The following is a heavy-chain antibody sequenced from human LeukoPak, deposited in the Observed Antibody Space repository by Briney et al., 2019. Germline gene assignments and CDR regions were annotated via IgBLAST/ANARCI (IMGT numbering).Heavy chain of an antibody. J-gene: IGHJ6*03. V-gene: IGHV3-21*01. CDR1: GFTFSSYS. D-gene: IGHD3-3*01. Sequence: GGSLRLSCAASGFTFSSYSMNWVRQAPGKGLEWVSSISSSSSYIYYADSVKGRFTISRDNAKNSLYLQMNSLRAEDTAVYYCAGHEVRFLEWPYYYYMDVWGKGTMVTVSS. CDR3: AGHEVRFLEWPYYYYMDV. CDR2: ISSSSSYI.